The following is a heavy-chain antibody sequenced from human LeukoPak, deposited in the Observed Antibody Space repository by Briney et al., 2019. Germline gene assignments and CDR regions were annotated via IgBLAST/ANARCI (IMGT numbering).Heavy chain of an antibody. CDR3: ARDGGYSPPNFQH. J-gene: IGHJ1*01. D-gene: IGHD2-21*01. CDR1: GFTFSSYA. CDR2: ISSNGGST. Sequence: GGSLRLSCAASGFTFSSYAMHWVRQAPGKGLEYVSAISSNGGSTYYANSVKGRFTISRDNSKNTLYLQMGSLRAEDMAVYYCARDGGYSPPNFQHWGQGTLVTVSS. V-gene: IGHV3-64*01.